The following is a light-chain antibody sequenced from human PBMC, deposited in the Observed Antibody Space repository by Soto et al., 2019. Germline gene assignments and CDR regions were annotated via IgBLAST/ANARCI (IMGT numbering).Light chain of an antibody. CDR3: QHYDVLPPA. CDR2: AAS. V-gene: IGKV1-33*01. J-gene: IGKJ3*01. CDR1: QDVNNH. Sequence: DIQLTQSPSSLSASVGDRVTITCQASQDVNNHLNWYQQKPGKAPKLLIYAASNFEGGVPSRFSGSKSGTDFTFNISTLQPEDFATYFYQHYDVLPPAFGPGTKVDIK.